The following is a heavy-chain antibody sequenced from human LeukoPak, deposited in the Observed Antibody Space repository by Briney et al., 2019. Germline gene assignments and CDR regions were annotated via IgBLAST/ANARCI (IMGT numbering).Heavy chain of an antibody. D-gene: IGHD3-22*01. V-gene: IGHV3-53*01. J-gene: IGHJ3*02. Sequence: GGSLRLSCAASGFTVSSIHMVWVRQAPGKGLEWVSVTYTGGNSYYADSVKGRFIISRDISKNTLYLQMNSLRAEDSALYYCARGGRGSAAVVAPRSFDIWGQGTMVTVPS. CDR3: ARGGRGSAAVVAPRSFDI. CDR2: TYTGGNS. CDR1: GFTVSSIH.